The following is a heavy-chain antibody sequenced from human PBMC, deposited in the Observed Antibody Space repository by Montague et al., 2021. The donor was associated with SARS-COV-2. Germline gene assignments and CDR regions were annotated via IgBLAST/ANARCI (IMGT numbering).Heavy chain of an antibody. Sequence: SETLSLTCTVSGESISGSYWNWIRQPAGKGLEWIGRIYASGGTNSNPSLKSRVTMSVDTSKNEFSLKLSSVTAADTAVYYCARGTLSVNMALVVLLGGLYYFDSWGQGTLVAVSS. J-gene: IGHJ4*02. CDR1: GESISGSY. D-gene: IGHD4/OR15-4a*01. CDR2: IYASGGT. CDR3: ARGTLSVNMALVVLLGGLYYFDS. V-gene: IGHV4-4*07.